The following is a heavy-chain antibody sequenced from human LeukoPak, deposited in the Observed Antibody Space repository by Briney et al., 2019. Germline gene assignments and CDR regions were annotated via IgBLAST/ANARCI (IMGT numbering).Heavy chain of an antibody. J-gene: IGHJ4*02. Sequence: GGSLRLSCAASGFTVSSNYMSWVRQAPGKGLEWVSVIYSGGSTYYADSVKGRFTISRDNSKNTLYLQMNNLRAEDTAVYYCAKDRGLFYYDSSGYDYWGQGTLVTVSS. CDR3: AKDRGLFYYDSSGYDY. CDR1: GFTVSSNY. CDR2: IYSGGST. D-gene: IGHD3-22*01. V-gene: IGHV3-53*01.